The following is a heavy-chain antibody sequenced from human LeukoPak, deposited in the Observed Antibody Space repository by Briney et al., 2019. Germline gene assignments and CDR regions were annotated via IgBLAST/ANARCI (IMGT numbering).Heavy chain of an antibody. CDR1: GFIFSSYG. CDR3: ARANYGSGSYVSYGMDV. J-gene: IGHJ6*02. Sequence: GGSLRLSCAASGFIFSSYGMHWVRQAPGKGLEWVAFIRYDGSDPYYTDSVKGRFTISRDNSKNTLNLQMNSLRAEDTAVYYCARANYGSGSYVSYGMDVWGQGTTVTVSS. D-gene: IGHD3-10*01. CDR2: IRYDGSDP. V-gene: IGHV3-30*02.